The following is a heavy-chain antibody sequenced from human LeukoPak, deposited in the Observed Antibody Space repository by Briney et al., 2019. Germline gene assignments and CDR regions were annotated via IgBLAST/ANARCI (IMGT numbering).Heavy chain of an antibody. CDR3: AREPDSSYFHY. Sequence: GGSLRLSCAASGFTFSSYAMHWVRQAPGKGLEGVAVISYDGSNKYYADSVKGRFTISRDNSKNTLYLQMNSLTAEDTAVYYCAREPDSSYFHYWLQGTLVTVPS. CDR2: ISYDGSNK. CDR1: GFTFSSYA. J-gene: IGHJ4*02. D-gene: IGHD2-2*01. V-gene: IGHV3-30-3*01.